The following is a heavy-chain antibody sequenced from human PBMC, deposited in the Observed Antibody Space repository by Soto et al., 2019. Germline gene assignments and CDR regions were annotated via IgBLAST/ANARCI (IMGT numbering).Heavy chain of an antibody. CDR3: ARERYYDFWSGRSPYGMDV. D-gene: IGHD3-3*01. V-gene: IGHV4-30-4*01. CDR1: GGSISSGDYY. J-gene: IGHJ6*02. CDR2: IYYSGST. Sequence: SETLSLTCTVSGGSISSGDYYWSWIRQPPGKGLEWIGYIYYSGSTYYNPSLKSRVTISVDTSKNQFSLKLSSVTAADTAVYYCARERYYDFWSGRSPYGMDVWGQGTTVTVS.